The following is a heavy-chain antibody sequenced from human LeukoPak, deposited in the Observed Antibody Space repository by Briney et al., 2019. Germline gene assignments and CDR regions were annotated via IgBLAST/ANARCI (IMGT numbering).Heavy chain of an antibody. J-gene: IGHJ6*02. V-gene: IGHV4-34*01. CDR3: ARGGTMGRSYYYYGMDV. Sequence: SETLSLTCAVYGGSFSGYYWSWTRQPPGKGLEWIGEINHSGSTNYNPSLKSRVTISVDTSKNQFSLKLSSVTAADTAVYYCARGGTMGRSYYYYGMDVWGQGTTVTVSS. CDR1: GGSFSGYY. D-gene: IGHD3-10*01. CDR2: INHSGST.